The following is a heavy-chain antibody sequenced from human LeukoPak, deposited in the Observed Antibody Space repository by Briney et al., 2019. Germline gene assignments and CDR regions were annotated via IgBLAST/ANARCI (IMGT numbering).Heavy chain of an antibody. V-gene: IGHV4-4*07. J-gene: IGHJ6*03. CDR1: GGSISSYY. Sequence: SETLSLTCTVSGGSISSYYWSWIRQPAGKGLEWIGRIYTSGSTNYNASLKSRVSMSVDTSKNQFSLKLSSVTAADTTVYYCARRGGVGIGGRPSNYYYMDVWGKGTTVTVSS. D-gene: IGHD6-6*01. CDR3: ARRGGVGIGGRPSNYYYMDV. CDR2: IYTSGST.